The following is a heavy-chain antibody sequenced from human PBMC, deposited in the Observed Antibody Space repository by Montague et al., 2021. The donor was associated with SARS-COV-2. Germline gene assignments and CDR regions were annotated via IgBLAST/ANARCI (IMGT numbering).Heavy chain of an antibody. J-gene: IGHJ4*02. CDR1: GGSISHYY. V-gene: IGHV4-59*01. Sequence: SETLSLTCAVSGGSISHYYWSWIRQPPGKGLEWIGYIYSSGGTNYNPSLKSRVTFSLDAAKNHFSLRLSSVTVADTAVYYCARRTDILTGYYDYWGQGTLVTVSS. CDR2: IYSSGGT. CDR3: ARRTDILTGYYDY. D-gene: IGHD3-9*01.